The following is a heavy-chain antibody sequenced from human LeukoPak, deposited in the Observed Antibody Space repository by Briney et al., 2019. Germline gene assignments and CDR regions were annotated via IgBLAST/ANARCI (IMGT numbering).Heavy chain of an antibody. CDR3: AKGGSGSGSYYQEYYYYGMDV. CDR2: ISGSGGST. D-gene: IGHD3-10*01. CDR1: GFTFSSYA. J-gene: IGHJ6*04. V-gene: IGHV3-23*01. Sequence: PGGSLRLSCAASGFTFSSYAMSWVRQAPGKGLEWVSAISGSGGSTYYADSVKGRFTISRDNSKNTLYLQMNSLRAEDTAVYYCAKGGSGSGSYYQEYYYYGMDVWGKGTTVTVSS.